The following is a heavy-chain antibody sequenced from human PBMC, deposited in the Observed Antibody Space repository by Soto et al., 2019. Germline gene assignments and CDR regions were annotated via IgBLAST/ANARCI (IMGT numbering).Heavy chain of an antibody. V-gene: IGHV3-23*01. J-gene: IGHJ3*02. Sequence: GGSLRLSCAASGFTFSSYAMSWVRQAPGKGLEWVSAISGSGGSTYYADSVKGRFTISRDNSKNTLYLQMNSLRAEDTAVFYCSEAPVAGTSEAFDNWGQGTMVTVSS. CDR3: SEAPVAGTSEAFDN. CDR2: ISGSGGST. CDR1: GFTFSSYA. D-gene: IGHD6-19*01.